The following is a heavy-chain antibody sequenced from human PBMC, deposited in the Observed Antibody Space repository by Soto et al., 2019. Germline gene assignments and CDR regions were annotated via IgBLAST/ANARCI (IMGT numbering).Heavy chain of an antibody. Sequence: QVQLQESGPGLVKPSETLSLTCTVSGGSISDHPWSWIRQSPGKGLEWIGYIYYSGRTVYNPSLKSRVIMSLVTSKNQFSLKLTSVTATDTAVYYCAGDIPSGSYRFDYWGQGALVIVSS. D-gene: IGHD1-26*01. CDR3: AGDIPSGSYRFDY. J-gene: IGHJ4*02. CDR2: IYYSGRT. CDR1: GGSISDHP. V-gene: IGHV4-59*08.